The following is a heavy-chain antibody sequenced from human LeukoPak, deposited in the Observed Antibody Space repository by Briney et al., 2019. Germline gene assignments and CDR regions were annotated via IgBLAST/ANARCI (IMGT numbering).Heavy chain of an antibody. CDR2: INWNGGSR. Sequence: GGSLRLSCAASGFTFSSYAMSWVHQAPGKGLEWVSGINWNGGSRGYADSVKGRFTMSRDNAKNSLYLQMNSLRAEDTALYYWARGAANYLFYMDVLGKGTTVTVSS. CDR1: GFTFSSYA. D-gene: IGHD6-13*01. V-gene: IGHV3-20*04. CDR3: ARGAANYLFYMDV. J-gene: IGHJ6*03.